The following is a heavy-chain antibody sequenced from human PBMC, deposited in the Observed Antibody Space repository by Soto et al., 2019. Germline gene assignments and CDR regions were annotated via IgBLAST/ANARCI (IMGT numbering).Heavy chain of an antibody. CDR1: GDSVSSGAYY. Sequence: PSETLSLTCSVSGDSVSSGAYYWSWIRQPPGKGLEWIGYVYYSGSTSYNPSLETGVTISVDTSKNQFSLKLTSVTPADTAIYYCARVKRSTSRLDHWGQGTLVTVSS. CDR3: ARVKRSTSRLDH. J-gene: IGHJ5*02. CDR2: VYYSGST. V-gene: IGHV4-61*08. D-gene: IGHD1-26*01.